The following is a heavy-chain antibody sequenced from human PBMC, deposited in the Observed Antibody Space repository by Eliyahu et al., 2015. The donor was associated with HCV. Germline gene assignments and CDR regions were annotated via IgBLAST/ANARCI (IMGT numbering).Heavy chain of an antibody. CDR1: GYTFTGYY. D-gene: IGHD2-2*01. J-gene: IGHJ4*02. CDR2: INPNSGGT. V-gene: IGHV1-2*02. CDR3: ARGDCSSTSCDFDYYFDY. Sequence: QVQLVQSGAEVKKPGASVKVSCKASGYTFTGYYMHWVRQAPGQGLEWMGWINPNSGGTNYAQKFQGRVTMTRDTSISTAYMELSRLRSDDTAVYYCARGDCSSTSCDFDYYFDYWGQGTLVTVSS.